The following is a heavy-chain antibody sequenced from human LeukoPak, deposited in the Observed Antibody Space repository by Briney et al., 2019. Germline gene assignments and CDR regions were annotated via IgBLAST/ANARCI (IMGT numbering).Heavy chain of an antibody. D-gene: IGHD6-13*01. CDR2: IWYDGSNK. CDR1: GFTFSSYG. Sequence: GGSLRLSCAASGFTFSSYGMHWVRQAPGKRLEWVAVIWYDGSNKYYADSVKGRFTISRDNSKNTLYLQMNSLRAEDTAVYYCARDDSSSWYTQAYYYYGMDVWGQGTTVTVSS. CDR3: ARDDSSSWYTQAYYYYGMDV. J-gene: IGHJ6*02. V-gene: IGHV3-33*08.